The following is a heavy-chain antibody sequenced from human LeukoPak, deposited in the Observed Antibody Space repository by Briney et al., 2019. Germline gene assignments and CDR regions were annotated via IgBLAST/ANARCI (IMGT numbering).Heavy chain of an antibody. V-gene: IGHV3-7*01. CDR3: AREADGSGSYYNPSPLDY. D-gene: IGHD3-10*01. J-gene: IGHJ4*02. CDR1: GFTFSSYW. Sequence: PGGSLRLSCAASGFTFSSYWMSWVRQAPGKGLEWVANIKQDGSEKYYVDSVKGRFTISRDNAKNSPYLQMNSLRAEDTAVYYCAREADGSGSYYNPSPLDYWGQGTLVTVSS. CDR2: IKQDGSEK.